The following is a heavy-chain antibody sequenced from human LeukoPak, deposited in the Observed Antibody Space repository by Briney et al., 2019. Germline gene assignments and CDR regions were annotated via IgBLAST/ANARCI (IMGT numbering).Heavy chain of an antibody. CDR3: ARCSLYCSSTSCYSYYYYYMDV. D-gene: IGHD2-2*02. CDR2: IYYSGST. V-gene: IGHV4-39*01. J-gene: IGHJ6*03. CDR1: GGSISSSSYY. Sequence: SETLSLTCTVSGGSISSSSYYWGWIRQPPGKGLEWIGSIYYSGSTYYNPSLKSRVTISVGTSKNQFSLKLSSVTAADTAVYYCARCSLYCSSTSCYSYYYYYMDVWGKGTTVTVSS.